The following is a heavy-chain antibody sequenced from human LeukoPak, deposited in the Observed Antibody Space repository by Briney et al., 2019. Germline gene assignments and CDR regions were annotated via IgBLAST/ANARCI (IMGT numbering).Heavy chain of an antibody. CDR2: ISYDGNNK. D-gene: IGHD3-3*01. CDR1: GFTFSTYG. Sequence: PGRSLRLSCVASGFTFSTYGMHWVRQAPGKGLEWVAVISYDGNNKYYADSVKGRFTISRDNSKNTLFLQLNSLRAEDTAVYYCAKDIGVRWREPYYFDYCGQGTLVTVSS. J-gene: IGHJ4*02. V-gene: IGHV3-30*18. CDR3: AKDIGVRWREPYYFDY.